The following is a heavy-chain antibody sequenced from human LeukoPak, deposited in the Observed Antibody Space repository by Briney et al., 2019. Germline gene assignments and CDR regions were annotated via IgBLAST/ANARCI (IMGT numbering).Heavy chain of an antibody. V-gene: IGHV3-7*01. Sequence: GGSLRLSCAASGFTFSSYWMSWVRQAPGKGLEWVANIKEDGSEKYYVDSVKGRFTISRDNAKNSLYLQMNSLRAEDTAVYYCASQSIYGAFDIWGQGTMVTVSS. CDR1: GFTFSSYW. J-gene: IGHJ3*02. CDR2: IKEDGSEK. D-gene: IGHD2-21*01. CDR3: ASQSIYGAFDI.